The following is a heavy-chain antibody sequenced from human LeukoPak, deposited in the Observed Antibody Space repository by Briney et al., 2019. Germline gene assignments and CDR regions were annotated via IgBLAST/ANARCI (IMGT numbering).Heavy chain of an antibody. CDR1: GFTVSSKY. CDR2: ISSSGSTI. CDR3: AELGITMIGGV. D-gene: IGHD3-10*02. J-gene: IGHJ6*04. Sequence: GGSLRLSCAASGFTVSSKYMSWVRQAPGKGLEWVSYISSSGSTIYYADSVKGRFTISRDNAKNSLYLQMNSLRAEDTAVYYCAELGITMIGGVWGKGTTVTISS. V-gene: IGHV3-48*03.